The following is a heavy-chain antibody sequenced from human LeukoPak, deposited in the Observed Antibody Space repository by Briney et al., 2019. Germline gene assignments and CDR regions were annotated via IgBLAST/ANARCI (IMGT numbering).Heavy chain of an antibody. D-gene: IGHD2-21*01. J-gene: IGHJ3*02. V-gene: IGHV3-66*01. CDR1: GFTVSSNY. CDR3: ARSHVFDAFDI. Sequence: GGSLRLSCAASGFTVSSNYMSWVRQAPGKGLEWVSVIYSGGSTYYADSVKGRFTISRDNSKNTLYLQMNSRRAEDTAVYYCARSHVFDAFDIWGQGTMVTVSS. CDR2: IYSGGST.